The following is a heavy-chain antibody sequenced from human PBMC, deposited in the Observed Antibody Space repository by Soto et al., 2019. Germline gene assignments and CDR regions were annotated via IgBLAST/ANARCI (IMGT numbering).Heavy chain of an antibody. CDR2: INSSGGTT. CDR3: AKKQTFSSAPDY. J-gene: IGHJ4*02. Sequence: LRLSCAASGFTFSNHAMSWVRQAPGKGLEWVSVINSSGGTTYYADSVKGRFTLSRDNSKNTLYLQMNSLTAEDTAVYYCAKKQTFSSAPDYWGQGTLVTV. CDR1: GFTFSNHA. V-gene: IGHV3-23*01.